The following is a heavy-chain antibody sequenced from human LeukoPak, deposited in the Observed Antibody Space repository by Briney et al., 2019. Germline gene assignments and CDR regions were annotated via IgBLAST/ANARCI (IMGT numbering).Heavy chain of an antibody. CDR2: IYYSGST. J-gene: IGHJ4*02. D-gene: IGHD3-10*01. V-gene: IGHV4-39*01. CDR1: GGSISSSSYY. CDR3: ASYYGSGSERNFDY. Sequence: PSETLSLTCTVSGGSISSSSYYWGWIRQPPGMGLEWIGSIYYSGSTYYNPSLKSRVTISVDTSKNQFSLKLSSVTAADTAVYYCASYYGSGSERNFDYWGQGTLVTVSS.